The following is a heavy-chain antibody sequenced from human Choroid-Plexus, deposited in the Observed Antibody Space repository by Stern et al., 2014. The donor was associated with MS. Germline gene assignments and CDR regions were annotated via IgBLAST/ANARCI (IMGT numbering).Heavy chain of an antibody. CDR3: ARLGIDYRDPLGY. V-gene: IGHV5-51*01. J-gene: IGHJ4*02. CDR2: IYPGDSDT. CDR1: GYSFTNNW. D-gene: IGHD4-11*01. Sequence: EVQLVQSGAEVKKPGESLKISCKGSGYSFTNNWIVWVRQMPGKGLEWMGLIYPGDSDTRYSPSFQGQVTISADKSISTAYLQWNSLKASDTAMYFCARLGIDYRDPLGYWGQGTLVTVSS.